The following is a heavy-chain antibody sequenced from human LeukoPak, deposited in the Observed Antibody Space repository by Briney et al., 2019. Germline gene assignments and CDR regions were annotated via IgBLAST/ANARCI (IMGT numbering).Heavy chain of an antibody. Sequence: GGSLRLSCAASGFTFSYYWMSWVRQAPGKGLEWVANINEDGSLKNYVDSVEGRFTVSRDNAKNALDLQMNSLRLEDTAVYYCARDWAPVSMKAVPFDCWGQGTLVTVSS. V-gene: IGHV3-7*01. CDR1: GFTFSYYW. CDR2: INEDGSLK. CDR3: ARDWAPVSMKAVPFDC. D-gene: IGHD2/OR15-2a*01. J-gene: IGHJ4*02.